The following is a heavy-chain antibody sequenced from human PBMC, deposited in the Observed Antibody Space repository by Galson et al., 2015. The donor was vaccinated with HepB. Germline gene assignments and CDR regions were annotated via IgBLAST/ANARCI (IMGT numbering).Heavy chain of an antibody. D-gene: IGHD1-1*01. J-gene: IGHJ6*02. CDR2: INPSGGST. CDR1: GYTFTSYY. V-gene: IGHV1-46*04. Sequence: SVKVSCKASGYTFTSYYMHWVRQAPGQGLEWMGIINPSGGSTSYAQKLQGRVTMTRDTSTSTVYMELSSLRAEDSAVYYCARDPDDLTQAYYGTEVWGQGTTVTVSS. CDR3: ARDPDDLTQAYYGTEV.